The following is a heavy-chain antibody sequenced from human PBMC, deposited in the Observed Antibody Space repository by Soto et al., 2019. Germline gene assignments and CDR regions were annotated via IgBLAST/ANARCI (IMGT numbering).Heavy chain of an antibody. CDR2: INPKSGAT. CDR1: GYTFIGFH. V-gene: IGHV1-2*02. J-gene: IGHJ6*02. D-gene: IGHD2-15*01. CDR3: SKWLWTVGHCSGGSCYDGMDV. Sequence: QVQLVQSGAEVKKPGASVKVSCEASGYTFIGFHLHWVRQAPGQGLEWVGGINPKSGATYYAQKFQGRVTMNRDTSINKGYMELSRPTSDDTAVYYCSKWLWTVGHCSGGSCYDGMDVWGQGTTVTVSS.